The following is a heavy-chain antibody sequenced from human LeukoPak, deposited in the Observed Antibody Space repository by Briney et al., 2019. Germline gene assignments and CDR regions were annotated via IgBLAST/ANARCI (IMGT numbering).Heavy chain of an antibody. V-gene: IGHV1-69*05. D-gene: IGHD1-26*01. Sequence: ASVKVSCNASGGTFSSCAISWVRQAPGQGLEWMGRIIPIFGTANYAQKFQGRATITTDESTSTAYMELSSLRSEDTAVYYCARGAIVGATPYYFDYWGQGTLVTVSS. CDR2: IIPIFGTA. J-gene: IGHJ4*02. CDR3: ARGAIVGATPYYFDY. CDR1: GGTFSSCA.